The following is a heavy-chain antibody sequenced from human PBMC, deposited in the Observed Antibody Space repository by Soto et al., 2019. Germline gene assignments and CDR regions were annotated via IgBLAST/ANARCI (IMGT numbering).Heavy chain of an antibody. V-gene: IGHV4-31*03. CDR3: ARGVLMAEPQLEYIYFAP. CDR1: GGSIRSGGSY. D-gene: IGHD3-3*01. Sequence: QVQLQESGPGLVKPSLTLSLTCTVSGGSIRSGGSYWSWIRQHPGQGLEWIGYIYYTGSTYYNPSLKSRVTISVDTSKNQFSLKLSSVTAADTAVYSCARGVLMAEPQLEYIYFAPWGQGTLVTVSS. CDR2: IYYTGST. J-gene: IGHJ5*02.